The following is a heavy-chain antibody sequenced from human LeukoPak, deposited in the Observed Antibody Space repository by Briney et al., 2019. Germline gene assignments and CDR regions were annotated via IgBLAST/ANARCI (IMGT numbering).Heavy chain of an antibody. V-gene: IGHV4-34*01. J-gene: IGHJ6*02. D-gene: IGHD5-18*01. CDR3: ATPRGYGPLYDMDV. CDR2: INHSGST. CDR1: GGSFSGYY. Sequence: PSETLSLTCAVYGGSFSGYYWSWIRQPPGKGLEWIGEINHSGSTNYNPSLKSRVTISVDTSKNQFSLKLSSVTAADTAVYYCATPRGYGPLYDMDVWGQGTTVTVSS.